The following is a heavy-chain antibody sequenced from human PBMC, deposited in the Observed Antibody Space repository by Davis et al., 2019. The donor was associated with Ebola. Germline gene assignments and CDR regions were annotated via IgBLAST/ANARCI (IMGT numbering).Heavy chain of an antibody. D-gene: IGHD2-15*01. V-gene: IGHV3-23*01. CDR3: ARDVAYCSGGSCFLYYYYGMDV. CDR1: GFTFSSYA. Sequence: PGGSLRLSCAASGFTFSSYAMSWVRQAPGKGLEWVSAISGSGGSTYYADSVKGRFTISRDNSKNTLYLQMNSLRAEDTAVYYCARDVAYCSGGSCFLYYYYGMDVWGQGTTVTVSS. J-gene: IGHJ6*02. CDR2: ISGSGGST.